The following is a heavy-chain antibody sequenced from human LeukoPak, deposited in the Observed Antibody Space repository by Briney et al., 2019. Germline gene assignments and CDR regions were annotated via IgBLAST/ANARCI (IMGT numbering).Heavy chain of an antibody. D-gene: IGHD6-13*01. J-gene: IGHJ5*02. CDR3: ARPPSSSWYSSWFDP. CDR1: GGSISSSSYY. Sequence: SETLSLTCTVSGGSISSSSYYWGWIRQPPGKGLEWIGSIYYSGSTYYNPSLKSRVTISVDTSKNQFSLELSSVTAADTAVYYCARPPSSSWYSSWFDPWGQGTLVTVSS. CDR2: IYYSGST. V-gene: IGHV4-39*01.